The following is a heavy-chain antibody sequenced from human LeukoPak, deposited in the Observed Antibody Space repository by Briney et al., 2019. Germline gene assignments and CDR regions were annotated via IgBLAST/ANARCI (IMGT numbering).Heavy chain of an antibody. D-gene: IGHD1-26*01. J-gene: IGHJ5*02. V-gene: IGHV1-2*02. CDR3: ARDSKVGATTFGWFDP. CDR1: GYTFTGYY. Sequence: GSVKVSFKASGYTFTGYYMHWVRQAPGQGLAWMGWINPNSGGTNYAQKFQGRVTMTRDTSISTAYMELSRLRSDDTAMYYCARDSKVGATTFGWFDPWGQGTLVTVSS. CDR2: INPNSGGT.